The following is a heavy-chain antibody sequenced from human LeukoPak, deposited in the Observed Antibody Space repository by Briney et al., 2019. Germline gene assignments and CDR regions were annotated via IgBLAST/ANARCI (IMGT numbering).Heavy chain of an antibody. D-gene: IGHD1-26*01. CDR2: IKQDGSEK. V-gene: IGHV3-7*01. Sequence: SGGSLRLSCVVSGFTFSSYWMSWVRQAPGKGLEWVANIKQDGSEKYYVDSVKGRFTMSRDNAKNSLYLQMNSLRAEDTAVYYCAGVQWELRGVGSYFEYWGQGALVTVSS. J-gene: IGHJ4*02. CDR1: GFTFSSYW. CDR3: AGVQWELRGVGSYFEY.